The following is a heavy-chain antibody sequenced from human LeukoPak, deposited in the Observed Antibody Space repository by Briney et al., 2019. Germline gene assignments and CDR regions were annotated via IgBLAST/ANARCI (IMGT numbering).Heavy chain of an antibody. CDR1: GFSFTDYP. J-gene: IGHJ4*02. CDR3: ARGGFDY. V-gene: IGHV3-53*04. D-gene: IGHD3-16*01. CDR2: IYSGGST. Sequence: PGGSLRLSCATSGFSFTDYPMNWVRQAPGKGLEWVSVIYSGGSTYYADSVKGRFTISRHNSKNTLYLQMNSLRAEDTAVYYCARGGFDYWGQGTLVTVSS.